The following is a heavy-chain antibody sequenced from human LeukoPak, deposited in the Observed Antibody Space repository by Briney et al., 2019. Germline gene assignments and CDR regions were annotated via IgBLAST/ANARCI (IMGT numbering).Heavy chain of an antibody. CDR1: GFTFSSYS. D-gene: IGHD3-22*01. V-gene: IGHV3-23*01. J-gene: IGHJ4*02. CDR2: ISGSGGTT. CDR3: AKDWGYYYDSSGYYHFDC. Sequence: GGSLRLSCAASGFTFSSYSMNWVRQAPGKGLEWVSAISGSGGTTYYADSVKGRFSISRDDSKNTLYLEMNSLRDDDTAVYHCAKDWGYYYDSSGYYHFDCWGQGTLVTVSS.